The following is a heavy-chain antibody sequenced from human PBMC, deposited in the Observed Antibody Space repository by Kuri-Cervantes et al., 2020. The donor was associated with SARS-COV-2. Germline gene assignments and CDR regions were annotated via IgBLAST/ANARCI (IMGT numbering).Heavy chain of an antibody. Sequence: ETLSLTCAASGFTFDDYAMHWVRQAPGKGLEWVSSISSSSSYIYYADSVKGRFTISRDNAKNSLYLQMNSLRAEDTAVYYCARDEGSYYYYMDVWGKGTTVTVSS. J-gene: IGHJ6*03. CDR1: GFTFDDYA. V-gene: IGHV3-21*01. CDR2: ISSSSSYI. D-gene: IGHD3-10*01. CDR3: ARDEGSYYYYMDV.